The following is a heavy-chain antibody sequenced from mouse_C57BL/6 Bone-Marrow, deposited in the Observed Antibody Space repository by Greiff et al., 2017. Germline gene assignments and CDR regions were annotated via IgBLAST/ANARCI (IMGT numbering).Heavy chain of an antibody. CDR3: ARDERFAY. V-gene: IGHV14-4*01. CDR2: IDPENGDT. J-gene: IGHJ3*01. CDR1: GFNIKDDY. Sequence: VQLQQSGAELVRPGASVKLSCTASGFNIKDDYMHWVKQRPEQGLEWIGWIDPENGDTEYASKFQGKATITADTSSNTAYLQLSSLTSEDTAVYYCARDERFAYWGQGTLVTVSA.